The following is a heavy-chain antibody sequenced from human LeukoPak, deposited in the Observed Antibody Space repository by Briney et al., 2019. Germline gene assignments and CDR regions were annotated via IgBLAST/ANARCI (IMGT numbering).Heavy chain of an antibody. V-gene: IGHV4-59*08. CDR3: ARSFSEQFYFES. CDR1: GVSIKNYY. J-gene: IGHJ4*02. CDR2: IYYAGSS. D-gene: IGHD1-26*01. Sequence: SETLSLTCTVSGVSIKNYYWSWIRQPPGKGLEWIANIYYAGSSNYNPSLKSRVSVSIDASKNHLSLKLTSVTAADTAMYFCARSFSEQFYFESWGQGTLVTVSS.